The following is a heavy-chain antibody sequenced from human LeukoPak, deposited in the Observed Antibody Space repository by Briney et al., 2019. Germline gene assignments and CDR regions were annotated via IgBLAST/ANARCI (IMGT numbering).Heavy chain of an antibody. CDR1: GGSISSYY. J-gene: IGHJ4*02. D-gene: IGHD3-22*01. CDR2: IYTSGST. Sequence: SSETLSLTCTVSGGSISSYYWSWIRQPAGKGLEWIGRIYTSGSTNYNPSLKSRVTMSVDTSKNQFSLKLSSVTAADTAVYYCARDGYYYDSSGYYRFDYWGQGTLVTVSS. V-gene: IGHV4-4*07. CDR3: ARDGYYYDSSGYYRFDY.